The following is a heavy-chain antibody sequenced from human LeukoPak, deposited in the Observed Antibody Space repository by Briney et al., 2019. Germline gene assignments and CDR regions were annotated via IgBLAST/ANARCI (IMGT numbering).Heavy chain of an antibody. CDR2: ISSSRSTI. D-gene: IGHD2-21*01. Sequence: GGSLRLSCAASGFTFSSYSMNWVRQSPGKGLEWVSYISSSRSTIYYADSVKGRFTISRDNAKNSLYLQMNSLRAEDTAVYYCARDLVCGGQGTLVTVSS. V-gene: IGHV3-48*04. CDR3: ARDLVC. J-gene: IGHJ4*02. CDR1: GFTFSSYS.